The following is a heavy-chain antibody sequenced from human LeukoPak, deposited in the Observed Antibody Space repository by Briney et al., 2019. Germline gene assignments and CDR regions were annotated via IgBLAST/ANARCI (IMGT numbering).Heavy chain of an antibody. D-gene: IGHD3-10*01. J-gene: IGHJ5*02. CDR1: GYTFSGYY. CDR2: INPNSGGT. Sequence: ASVKVSCKASGYTFSGYYIFWVRRAPGQGLEWMGWINPNSGGTNYAQEFQGRVTMTSDTSITTAYMELSTLRSDDTAVYYCALIGDHAWFDPWGQGTLVTVSS. V-gene: IGHV1-2*02. CDR3: ALIGDHAWFDP.